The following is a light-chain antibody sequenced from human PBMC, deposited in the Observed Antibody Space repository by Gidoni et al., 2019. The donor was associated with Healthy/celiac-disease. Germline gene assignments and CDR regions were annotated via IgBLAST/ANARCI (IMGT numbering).Light chain of an antibody. CDR3: QQCYSTPYT. V-gene: IGKV1-39*01. Sequence: QMTHSPSSLSASVGDRVTITCRASQSISSYLNWYQQKPGKAPKLLIYAASSLQSGVPSRFSGSGSGTDFTLTISSLQPEDFATYYCQQCYSTPYTFGQGTKLEIK. CDR2: AAS. J-gene: IGKJ2*01. CDR1: QSISSY.